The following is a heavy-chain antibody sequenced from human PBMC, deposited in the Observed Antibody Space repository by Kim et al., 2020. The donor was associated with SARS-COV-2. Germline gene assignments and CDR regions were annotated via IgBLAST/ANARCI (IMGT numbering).Heavy chain of an antibody. CDR1: GYTLTELS. D-gene: IGHD3-16*02. CDR3: ARARYDYVWGSYRSYGFDI. CDR2: FDPEDGET. V-gene: IGHV1-24*01. Sequence: ASVKVSCKVSGYTLTELSMHWVRQAPGKGLEWMGGFDPEDGETIYAQKFQGRVTMTEDTSTDTAYMELSSLRSEDTAVYYCARARYDYVWGSYRSYGFDIWGQGTMVTVSS. J-gene: IGHJ3*02.